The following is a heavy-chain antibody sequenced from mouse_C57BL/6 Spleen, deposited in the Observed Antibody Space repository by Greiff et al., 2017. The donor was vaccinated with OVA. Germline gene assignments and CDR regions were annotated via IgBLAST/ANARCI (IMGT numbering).Heavy chain of an antibody. CDR1: GYTFTSYW. V-gene: IGHV1-50*01. J-gene: IGHJ1*03. CDR2: IDPSDSYT. D-gene: IGHD1-1*01. Sequence: QVQLQQSGAELVKPGASVKLSCKASGYTFTSYWMQWVKQRPGQGLEWIGEIDPSDSYTNYNQKFKGKATLTVVTSSSTAYMQLSSLTSEDSAVYYCARQLLRWYFDVWGTGTTVTVSS. CDR3: ARQLLRWYFDV.